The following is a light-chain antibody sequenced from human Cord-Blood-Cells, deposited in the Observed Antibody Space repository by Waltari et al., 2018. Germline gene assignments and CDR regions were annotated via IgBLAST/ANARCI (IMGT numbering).Light chain of an antibody. CDR3: QQSYSTPFT. CDR2: AAS. Sequence: ATITCRASQSISSYLNWYQQKPGKAPKLLIYAASSLQSGVPSRFSGSGSGTDFTLTISSLQPEDFATYYCQQSYSTPFTFGPGTKVDIK. V-gene: IGKV1-39*01. J-gene: IGKJ3*01. CDR1: QSISSY.